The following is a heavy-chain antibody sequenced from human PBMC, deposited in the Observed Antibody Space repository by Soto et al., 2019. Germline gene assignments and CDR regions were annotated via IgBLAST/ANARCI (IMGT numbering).Heavy chain of an antibody. CDR3: ARDKYCSGGSCRKHWFDP. V-gene: IGHV4-59*01. CDR2: IYDDGSA. J-gene: IGHJ5*02. Sequence: SETLSLTCTVSGGSISSSYWSWIRQPPGKGLEWLAYIYDDGSANYNPSLKSRATISLDMSKNQFSLKLTSVTAADTAVYYRARDKYCSGGSCRKHWFDPWGQGTLVTVSS. D-gene: IGHD2-15*01. CDR1: GGSISSSY.